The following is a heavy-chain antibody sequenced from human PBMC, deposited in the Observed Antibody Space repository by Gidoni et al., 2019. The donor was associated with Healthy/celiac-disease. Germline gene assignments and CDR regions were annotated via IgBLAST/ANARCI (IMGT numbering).Heavy chain of an antibody. CDR3: AKEGYYYDSSGYYYYFDY. CDR2: ISGSGGST. V-gene: IGHV3-23*01. D-gene: IGHD3-22*01. Sequence: EVQLLESGGGLVQPGGSLRLSCAASGFTFSSYAMSWGRQAPGKGLEWVSAISGSGGSTYYADSVKGRFTISRDNSKNTLYLQMNSLRAEDTAVYYCAKEGYYYDSSGYYYYFDYWGQGTLVTVSS. CDR1: GFTFSSYA. J-gene: IGHJ4*02.